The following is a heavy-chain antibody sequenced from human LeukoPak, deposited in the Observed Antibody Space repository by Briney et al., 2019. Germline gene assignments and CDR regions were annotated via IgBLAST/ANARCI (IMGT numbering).Heavy chain of an antibody. CDR3: AKGGFGRPFDY. CDR1: GFTFSSYA. J-gene: IGHJ4*02. Sequence: GGSLRLSCAAPGFTFSSYAMSWVRQAPGKGLEWVSAISGSGGSTSYADSVKGRFTISRDNSKNTLYLQMDSLRAEDTAVYYCAKGGFGRPFDYWGQGTLVTVSS. D-gene: IGHD3-10*01. V-gene: IGHV3-23*01. CDR2: ISGSGGST.